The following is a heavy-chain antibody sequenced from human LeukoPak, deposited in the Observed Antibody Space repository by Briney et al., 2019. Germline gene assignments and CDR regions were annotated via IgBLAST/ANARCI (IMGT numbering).Heavy chain of an antibody. J-gene: IGHJ3*02. V-gene: IGHV1-2*02. CDR2: INPNSGGT. Sequence: ASVKVSCKASGYTFTGYYMHWVRQAPGQGLEWMGWINPNSGGTNYAQKFQGRVTMTRDTSISTAYMELSRLRSDDTAVYYCARFRTYYYGSGDAFDIWGQGTMVTVSS. CDR1: GYTFTGYY. CDR3: ARFRTYYYGSGDAFDI. D-gene: IGHD3-10*01.